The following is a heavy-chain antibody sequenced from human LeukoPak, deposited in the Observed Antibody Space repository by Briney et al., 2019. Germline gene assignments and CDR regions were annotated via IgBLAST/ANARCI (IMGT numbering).Heavy chain of an antibody. CDR2: MNPNSGNT. D-gene: IGHD1-7*01. CDR3: ARGEYGITGTTFDY. Sequence: ASVKVSYKASGYTFTSYDINWVRQATGQGLEWMGWMNPNSGNTGYAQKFQGRVTMTRNTSISTAYMELSSLRSEDTAVYYCARGEYGITGTTFDYWGQGTLVTVSS. J-gene: IGHJ4*02. CDR1: GYTFTSYD. V-gene: IGHV1-8*01.